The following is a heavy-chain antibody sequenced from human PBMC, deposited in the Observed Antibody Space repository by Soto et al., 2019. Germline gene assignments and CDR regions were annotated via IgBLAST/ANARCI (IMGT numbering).Heavy chain of an antibody. V-gene: IGHV1-3*01. CDR3: ARSGKAGITVAGTIDY. J-gene: IGHJ4*02. CDR1: EYFTSYA. D-gene: IGHD6-19*01. Sequence: QVQLVQSGAEVKKPGASVKVSCKASEYFTSYAMNWVRQAPGQRLEGMGWINAGNGDTKYSQKFHGRVTITRGTSASTGYMELSSMRSEDTAVYYCARSGKAGITVAGTIDYWGQRTLVTVSS. CDR2: INAGNGDT.